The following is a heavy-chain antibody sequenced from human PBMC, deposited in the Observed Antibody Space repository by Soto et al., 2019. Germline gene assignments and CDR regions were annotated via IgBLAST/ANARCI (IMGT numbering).Heavy chain of an antibody. D-gene: IGHD3-16*01. CDR3: ARMETFGSLNWFDP. CDR1: AGTFRGYA. V-gene: IGHV1-8*02. Sequence: ASVKVSCKAAAGTFRGYAISWVRQAPGQGLEWMGWMNPGSGDTGYAQKFQGRVTMTRDISIATAYMELSSLRSDDTAIYYCARMETFGSLNWFDPWGQGTLVTVSS. CDR2: MNPGSGDT. J-gene: IGHJ5*02.